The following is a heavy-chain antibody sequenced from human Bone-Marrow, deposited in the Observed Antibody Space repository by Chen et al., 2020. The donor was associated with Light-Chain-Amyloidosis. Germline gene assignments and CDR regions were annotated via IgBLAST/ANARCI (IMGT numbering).Heavy chain of an antibody. CDR2: IYHSGST. CDR1: GDSLSSSHW. CDR3: ARAWGSSSGSLEY. Sequence: QVQLQESGPGLVKPSGTLSLTCAVSGDSLSSSHWWSWVRQPPGKGLEWIGEIYHSGSTNYNPSLKSLVTISVDKSKNQFSLNLSSVTAADTAVYYCARAWGSSSGSLEYWGQGTLVTVSS. J-gene: IGHJ4*02. D-gene: IGHD6-19*01. V-gene: IGHV4-4*02.